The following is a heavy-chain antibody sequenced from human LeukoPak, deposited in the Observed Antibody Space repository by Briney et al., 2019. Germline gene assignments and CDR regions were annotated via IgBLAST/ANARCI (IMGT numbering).Heavy chain of an antibody. J-gene: IGHJ4*02. V-gene: IGHV3-21*01. D-gene: IGHD2-2*01. CDR1: GFTFSSYS. CDR2: ISSGSTYI. Sequence: GGSLRLSCTASGFTFSSYSMNWVRQAPGKGLEWVSSISSGSTYIYYADSVKGRFTISRDNAKNSLYLQMNSLRAEDTAVYYCARGTRYCSSTSCFRGPPDYWGQGTLVTVSS. CDR3: ARGTRYCSSTSCFRGPPDY.